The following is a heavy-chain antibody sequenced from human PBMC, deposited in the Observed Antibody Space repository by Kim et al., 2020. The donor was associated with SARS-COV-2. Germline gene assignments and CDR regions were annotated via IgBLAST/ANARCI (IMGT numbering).Heavy chain of an antibody. CDR1: GFSFGSNG. V-gene: IGHV3-30*03. CDR3: GRDRFAWNDRVDY. Sequence: GGSLRLSCAAPGFSFGSNGMHWVRQAPGKGLEWVSAISYDGRNQDYIDSVKGRFTISRDNSRKTLYLQMDSLRTEDTAVYYCGRDRFAWNDRVDYWGQGTLVTVSS. D-gene: IGHD1-1*01. J-gene: IGHJ4*02. CDR2: ISYDGRNQ.